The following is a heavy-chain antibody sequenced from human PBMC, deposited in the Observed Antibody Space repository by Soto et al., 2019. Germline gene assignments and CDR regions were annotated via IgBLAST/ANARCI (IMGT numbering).Heavy chain of an antibody. Sequence: GGSLRLSCVGSGFTFSNYSINWVRQAPGKGLEWVSSISSRSDIYYADSVKGRFTISRDNAKNSVSLQMNSLRAEDTAVYYCAREYTAWPLAYGLDVWGQGTTVTVSS. V-gene: IGHV3-21*01. CDR3: AREYTAWPLAYGLDV. D-gene: IGHD2-2*02. CDR1: GFTFSNYS. J-gene: IGHJ6*02. CDR2: ISSRSDI.